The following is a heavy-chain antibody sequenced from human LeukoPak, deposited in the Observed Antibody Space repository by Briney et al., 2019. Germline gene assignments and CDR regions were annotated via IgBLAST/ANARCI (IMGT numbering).Heavy chain of an antibody. J-gene: IGHJ6*02. Sequence: GGSLRLSCAASGFTFSDYWMTWVRQAPGKGPEWVANIKKDGSEEHYVDSVKGRFTVSRDNAQNSLFLQMNNLRVEDTAVYYCATYKNWVAGDVWGQGTTVSVSS. CDR3: ATYKNWVAGDV. D-gene: IGHD7-27*01. V-gene: IGHV3-7*01. CDR1: GFTFSDYW. CDR2: IKKDGSEE.